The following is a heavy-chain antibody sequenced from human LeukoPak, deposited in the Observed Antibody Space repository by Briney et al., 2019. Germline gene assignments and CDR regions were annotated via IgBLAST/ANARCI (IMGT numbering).Heavy chain of an antibody. J-gene: IGHJ4*02. CDR3: ARGRYFDWLSFDY. D-gene: IGHD3-9*01. CDR1: GGSISSYY. Sequence: TSETLSLTCTVSGGSISSYYWSWIRQPPGKGLEWIGYIYYSGSTNYNPSLKSRVTISVDTSKNQFSLKLSSVTAADTAVYYCARGRYFDWLSFDYWGQGTLVTVSS. CDR2: IYYSGST. V-gene: IGHV4-59*01.